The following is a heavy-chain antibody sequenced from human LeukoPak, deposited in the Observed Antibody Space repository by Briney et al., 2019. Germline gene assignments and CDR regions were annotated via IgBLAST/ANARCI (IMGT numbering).Heavy chain of an antibody. J-gene: IGHJ4*02. CDR1: GGSIYSTTFY. CDR2: MYYDGST. D-gene: IGHD1-26*01. CDR3: ARRSDSGSDDGEDNFDY. Sequence: SETLSLACTVSGGSIYSTTFYWGWIRQPPGKGLEWIGSMYYDGSTYHNPSLKSRVTISVDTSNNQFSLKLTSVTAADTAVYFCARRSDSGSDDGEDNFDYWGQGTLVTVSS. V-gene: IGHV4-39*01.